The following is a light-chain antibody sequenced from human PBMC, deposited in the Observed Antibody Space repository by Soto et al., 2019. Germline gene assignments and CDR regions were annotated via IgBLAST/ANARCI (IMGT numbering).Light chain of an antibody. Sequence: EIVLTQSPATLCLSPGERATLSCRASQSVRSYLAWYQQKPGQAPRLLIYDASNRATGIPARFSGSGSGTDFTLTVSSLEPEDFAVYYCQQRSNWTITFGQGTRLEIK. J-gene: IGKJ5*01. CDR3: QQRSNWTIT. CDR2: DAS. CDR1: QSVRSY. V-gene: IGKV3-11*01.